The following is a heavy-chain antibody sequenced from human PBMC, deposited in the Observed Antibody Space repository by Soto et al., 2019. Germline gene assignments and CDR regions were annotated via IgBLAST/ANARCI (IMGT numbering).Heavy chain of an antibody. CDR1: GFSFNTYW. Sequence: PGGSLRLSCAASGFSFNTYWMTWVRQAPGRGLEWVANIKQDGSEEYSVDSVKGRFTVSRDNAKNSVYLQMNSLSAEDTAVYYCASHRDYDLDYWGQGSLLTV. CDR3: ASHRDYDLDY. V-gene: IGHV3-7*03. D-gene: IGHD5-12*01. CDR2: IKQDGSEE. J-gene: IGHJ4*02.